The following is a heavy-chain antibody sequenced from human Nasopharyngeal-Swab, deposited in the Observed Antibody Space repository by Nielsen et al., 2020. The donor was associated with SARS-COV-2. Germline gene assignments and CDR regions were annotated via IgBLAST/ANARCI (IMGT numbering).Heavy chain of an antibody. CDR2: INAGNGNT. D-gene: IGHD2-15*01. Sequence: WGRQDPEQRLEWMGWINAGNGNTKYSQKFQGRVTITRDTSASTAYMELSSLRSEDTAVYYCARDTGDCSGGSCYPGRFDPWGQGTLVTVSS. J-gene: IGHJ5*02. CDR3: ARDTGDCSGGSCYPGRFDP. V-gene: IGHV1-3*01.